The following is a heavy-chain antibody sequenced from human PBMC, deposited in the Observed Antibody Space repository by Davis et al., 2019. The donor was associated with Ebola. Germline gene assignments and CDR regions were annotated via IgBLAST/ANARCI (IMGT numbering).Heavy chain of an antibody. V-gene: IGHV1-58*02. CDR1: GFTFTNSA. J-gene: IGHJ4*01. CDR2: IVVGNVNT. Sequence: SVKVSCKASGFTFTNSAMQWVRQARGQRPEWIGSIVVGNVNTNYAQKFQGRVTITRDMSTSTSYLDLSNLRSEDTAVYYCAASAGTVGKFDYWGQGTLVAVSS. D-gene: IGHD1-14*01. CDR3: AASAGTVGKFDY.